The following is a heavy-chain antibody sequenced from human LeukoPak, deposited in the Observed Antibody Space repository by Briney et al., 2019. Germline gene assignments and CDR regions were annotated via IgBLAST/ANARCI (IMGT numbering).Heavy chain of an antibody. D-gene: IGHD3-10*01. J-gene: IGHJ4*02. CDR3: ARTRRNYGSGSSHFDY. V-gene: IGHV4-59*01. Sequence: SETLSLTCTVSGGSISSYYWSWIRQPPGKGLEWIGYIYYSGSTNYNPSLKSRVTISVDTSNNQFSLKLSSVTAADTAVYYCARTRRNYGSGSSHFDYWGQGTLVTVSS. CDR1: GGSISSYY. CDR2: IYYSGST.